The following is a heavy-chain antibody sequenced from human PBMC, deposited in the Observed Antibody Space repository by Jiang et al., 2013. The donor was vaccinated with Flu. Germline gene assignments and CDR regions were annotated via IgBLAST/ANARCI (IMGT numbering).Heavy chain of an antibody. CDR3: ARELGILWFGELTEDNWFDP. J-gene: IGHJ5*02. CDR1: GGSISSGSYY. D-gene: IGHD3-10*01. V-gene: IGHV4-61*02. CDR2: IYTSGST. Sequence: GPGLVKPSQTLSLTCTVSGGSISSGSYYWGWIRQPAGKGLEWIGRIYTSGSTNYNPSLKSRVTISVDTSKNQFSLKLSSVTAADTAVYYCARELGILWFGELTEDNWFDPWGQGTLVTVSS.